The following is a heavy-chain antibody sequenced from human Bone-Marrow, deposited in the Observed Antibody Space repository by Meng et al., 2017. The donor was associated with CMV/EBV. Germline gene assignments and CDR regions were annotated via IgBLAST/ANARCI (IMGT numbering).Heavy chain of an antibody. CDR2: IDYSGGT. J-gene: IGHJ4*02. CDR1: SSGDYY. D-gene: IGHD3-22*01. Sequence: SSGDYYWSWIRQPPGKGLEWIGYIDYSGGTYYNPSLKSRVTISVDTSKIQFSLKLSTVTAADTAVYYCAREAYYCDSSGYYGCFDYWGQGTLVTVSS. CDR3: AREAYYCDSSGYYGCFDY. V-gene: IGHV4-30-4*01.